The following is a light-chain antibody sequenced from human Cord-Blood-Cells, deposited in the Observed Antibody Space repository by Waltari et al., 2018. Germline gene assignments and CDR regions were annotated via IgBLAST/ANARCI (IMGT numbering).Light chain of an antibody. Sequence: SGWPKDPLVSVAWGKTLRLPCKEESPRSNYEAWYQQKPGQAPVLVIYGKKNRPSGIPDRFSGSSSGNTASLTITGAQAEDEADYYCNSRDSSGNHLVFGGGTKLTVL. CDR1: SPRSNY. J-gene: IGLJ2*01. CDR3: NSRDSSGNHLV. CDR2: GKK. V-gene: IGLV3-19*01.